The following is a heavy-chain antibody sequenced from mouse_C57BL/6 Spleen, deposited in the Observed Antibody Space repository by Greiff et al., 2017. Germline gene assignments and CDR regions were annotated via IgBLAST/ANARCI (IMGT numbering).Heavy chain of an antibody. CDR2: INPNNGGT. Sequence: EVQLQQSGPELVKPGASVKISCKASGYTFTDYYLNWVKQSHGKSLEWIGDINPNNGGTSYNQKFKGKATLTVDKSSSTASMELLSLTSEDSAVXYCGRRGYSNYDHAWFAYWGQGTLVTVSA. D-gene: IGHD2-5*01. J-gene: IGHJ3*01. CDR3: GRRGYSNYDHAWFAY. CDR1: GYTFTDYY. V-gene: IGHV1-26*01.